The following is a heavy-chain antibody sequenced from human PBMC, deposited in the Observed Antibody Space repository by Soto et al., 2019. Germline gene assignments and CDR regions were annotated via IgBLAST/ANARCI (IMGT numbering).Heavy chain of an antibody. D-gene: IGHD1-26*01. CDR1: GFTFSSYA. Sequence: HPGGSLRLSCAASGFTFSSYAMSWVRQAPGKGLEWVSAISGSGGSTYYADSVKGRFTISRDNSKNTLYLQMNSLRADDTAVYYCAKDGLLSKYSGSDPSGQGTLVTVSS. CDR2: ISGSGGST. CDR3: AKDGLLSKYSGSDP. J-gene: IGHJ5*02. V-gene: IGHV3-23*01.